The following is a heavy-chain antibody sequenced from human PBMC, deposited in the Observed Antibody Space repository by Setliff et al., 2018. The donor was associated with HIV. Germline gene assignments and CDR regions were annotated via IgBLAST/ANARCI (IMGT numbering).Heavy chain of an antibody. CDR1: GYSFSKYG. Sequence: GASVKVSCKASGYSFSKYGISWVRQAPGQGLEWMGWISAYNGNTNHAQKLQGRVTMTTDTSSSTAYLDLRSLRSDDTAMYYCARLSGDNSGQPYYYYMDVWGKGTTVTVSS. J-gene: IGHJ6*03. CDR3: ARLSGDNSGQPYYYYMDV. CDR2: ISAYNGNT. D-gene: IGHD3-22*01. V-gene: IGHV1-18*01.